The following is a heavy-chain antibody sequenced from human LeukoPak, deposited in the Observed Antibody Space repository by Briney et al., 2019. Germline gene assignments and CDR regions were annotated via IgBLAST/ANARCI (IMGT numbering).Heavy chain of an antibody. CDR3: AKDIRFLEWEGYYGMDV. CDR1: GFTFDDYA. CDR2: ISWNRGTI. J-gene: IGHJ6*02. D-gene: IGHD3-3*01. Sequence: GRSLRLSCAASGFTFDDYAMHWVRQAPGKGLEWISGISWNRGTIDYADSVKGRFTISRDNAKHSLYLQMNSLRAEDTALYYCAKDIRFLEWEGYYGMDVWGQGTTVTVSS. V-gene: IGHV3-9*01.